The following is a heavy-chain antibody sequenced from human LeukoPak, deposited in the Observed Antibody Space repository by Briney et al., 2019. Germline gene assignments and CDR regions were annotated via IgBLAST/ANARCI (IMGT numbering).Heavy chain of an antibody. Sequence: AASVKVSCKASGYTFTSYYMHWVRQAPGQGLEWMGRIIPILGIANYAQKFQGRVTITADKSTSTAYMELSSLRSEDTAVYYCAREGGVVATIRTGYGDLNYGMDVWGQGTTVTVSS. CDR1: GYTFTSYY. D-gene: IGHD5-12*01. J-gene: IGHJ6*02. V-gene: IGHV1-69*04. CDR2: IIPILGIA. CDR3: AREGGVVATIRTGYGDLNYGMDV.